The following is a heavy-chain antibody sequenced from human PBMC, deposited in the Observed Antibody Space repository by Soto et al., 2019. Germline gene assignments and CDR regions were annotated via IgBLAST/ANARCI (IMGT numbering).Heavy chain of an antibody. CDR3: AREEGREYYYYYYYMDV. CDR2: IKQDGSEK. J-gene: IGHJ6*03. CDR1: GFTFSSYW. V-gene: IGHV3-7*01. Sequence: GGSLRLSCAASGFTFSSYWMSWVRQAPGKGLEWVANIKQDGSEKYYVDSVKGRFTISRDNAKNSLYLQMNSLRAEDTAVYYCAREEGREYYYYYYYMDVWGKGTTVTVSS. D-gene: IGHD3-10*01.